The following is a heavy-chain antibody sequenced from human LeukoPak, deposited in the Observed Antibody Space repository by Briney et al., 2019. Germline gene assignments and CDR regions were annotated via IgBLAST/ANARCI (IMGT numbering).Heavy chain of an antibody. V-gene: IGHV3-48*02. D-gene: IGHD2-15*01. Sequence: PGGSLRLSCAASGFTFSGYPMNWVRQAPGKGLEWVSYISSSSSTIYYADSVRGRFTISRDDAKNSLYLQMNSLRDEDTAVYYCARGGYCSGGSCSYPFDYWGQGTLVTVSS. CDR2: ISSSSSTI. CDR1: GFTFSGYP. CDR3: ARGGYCSGGSCSYPFDY. J-gene: IGHJ4*02.